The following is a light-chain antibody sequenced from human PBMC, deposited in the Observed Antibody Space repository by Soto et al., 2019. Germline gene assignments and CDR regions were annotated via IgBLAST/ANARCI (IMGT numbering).Light chain of an antibody. CDR1: SSDVGSYNL. CDR3: CSYAGSNTLL. Sequence: QSALTQPASVSGSPGQSITISCTGTSSDVGSYNLVSWYQRHPGKAPKLMIYEVSERPSGVSDRFSGSKSVNTAPLTISGLQAEDEADYYCCSYAGSNTLLFGGGTKLTVL. J-gene: IGLJ2*01. V-gene: IGLV2-23*02. CDR2: EVS.